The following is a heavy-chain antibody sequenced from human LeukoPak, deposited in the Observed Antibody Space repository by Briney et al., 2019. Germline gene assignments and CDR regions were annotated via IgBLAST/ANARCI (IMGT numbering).Heavy chain of an antibody. D-gene: IGHD6-13*01. CDR2: MNPNSGNT. Sequence: RASVKVSCKASGYTFTSYDINWVRQATGQGLEWMGWMNPNSGNTGYAQKFQGRVTMTRNTSISTAYMELSSLRSEDTAVYYCARGRRGYSSSWYYYYYMDVWGKGTTVTISS. J-gene: IGHJ6*03. V-gene: IGHV1-8*01. CDR3: ARGRRGYSSSWYYYYYMDV. CDR1: GYTFTSYD.